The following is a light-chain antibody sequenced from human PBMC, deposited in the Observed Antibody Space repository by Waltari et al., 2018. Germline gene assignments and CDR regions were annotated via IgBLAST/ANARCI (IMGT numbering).Light chain of an antibody. CDR3: LSRDTPSTRV. V-gene: IGLV3-19*01. CDR1: SFRRYY. Sequence: SSEVTQDPHVSVALGQTVTITCRGDSFRRYYASWYRQRPGQAPVLVLYGQERPSGSPDRFSGSTSGETAYLTITGAQAGDEGDYYCLSRDTPSTRVFGGGTRLTV. CDR2: GQE. J-gene: IGLJ3*02.